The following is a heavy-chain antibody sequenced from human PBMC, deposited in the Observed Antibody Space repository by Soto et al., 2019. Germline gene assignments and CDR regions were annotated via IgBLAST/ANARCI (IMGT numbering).Heavy chain of an antibody. J-gene: IGHJ5*02. Sequence: EVSCKVSGYTLTELSMPWVRQAPGKGLEWMGGFDPEDGETIYAQKFQGRVTMTEDTSTDTAYMELSSLRSEDTAVYYCAKFNYDSSGYYYPYNWFDPWGQGTLVSVSS. D-gene: IGHD3-22*01. CDR1: GYTLTELS. V-gene: IGHV1-24*01. CDR2: FDPEDGET. CDR3: AKFNYDSSGYYYPYNWFDP.